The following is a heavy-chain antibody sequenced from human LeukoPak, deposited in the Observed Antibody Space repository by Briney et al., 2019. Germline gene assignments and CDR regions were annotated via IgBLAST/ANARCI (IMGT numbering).Heavy chain of an antibody. D-gene: IGHD3-3*01. J-gene: IGHJ6*02. V-gene: IGHV3-30-3*01. CDR3: AKDPYYDFWSGSLYYYYGMDV. CDR1: GFTFSSYA. CDR2: ISYDRSNN. Sequence: PGGSLRLSCAASGFTFSSYAMHWVRQAPGKGLEWVAVISYDRSNNYYADSVKGRFTISRDNSKNTLYLQMNSLRAEDTAVYYCAKDPYYDFWSGSLYYYYGMDVWGQGTTVTVSS.